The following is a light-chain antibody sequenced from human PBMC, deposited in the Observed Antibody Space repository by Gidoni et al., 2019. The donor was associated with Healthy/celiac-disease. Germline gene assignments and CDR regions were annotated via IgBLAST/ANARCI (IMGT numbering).Light chain of an antibody. CDR2: AAS. J-gene: IGKJ1*01. V-gene: IGKV1-39*01. Sequence: IQMTQSPSSLSASVGDRVTITCRASQSISSNLNWYQQKPGKAPKLLIYAASSLQSGVPSKFSGSGSRTDFTLTIRSLQPEDFATYYCQQSYSTPWTFGQGTKVEIK. CDR3: QQSYSTPWT. CDR1: QSISSN.